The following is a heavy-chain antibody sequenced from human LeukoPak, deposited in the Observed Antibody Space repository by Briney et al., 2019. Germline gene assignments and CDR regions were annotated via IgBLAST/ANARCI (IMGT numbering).Heavy chain of an antibody. CDR1: GFTFSSYS. CDR3: AREGGYNYPPFDY. D-gene: IGHD5-24*01. V-gene: IGHV3-21*01. J-gene: IGHJ4*02. Sequence: GGSLRVSCAASGFTFSSYSMNWVRQAPGKGLEWVSSISSSSSYIYYADSVKGRFTISRDNAKNSLYLQMNSLRAEDTAVYYCAREGGYNYPPFDYWGQGTLVTVSS. CDR2: ISSSSSYI.